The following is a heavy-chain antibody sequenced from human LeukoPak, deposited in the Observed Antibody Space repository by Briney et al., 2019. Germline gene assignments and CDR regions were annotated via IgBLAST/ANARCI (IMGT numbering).Heavy chain of an antibody. CDR2: INHSGST. CDR1: GGSFSGYY. CDR3: ARRSGRGYCSGGSCYSFYFDY. J-gene: IGHJ4*02. D-gene: IGHD2-15*01. Sequence: SETLSLTCAVYGGSFSGYYWSWIRQPPGKGLEWIGEINHSGSTNYNPSLKSRVTISVDTSKNQFSLKLSSVTAADTAVYYSARRSGRGYCSGGSCYSFYFDYWGQGTLVTVSS. V-gene: IGHV4-34*01.